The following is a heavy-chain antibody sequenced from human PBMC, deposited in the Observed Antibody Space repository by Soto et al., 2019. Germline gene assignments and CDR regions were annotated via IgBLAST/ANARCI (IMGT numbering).Heavy chain of an antibody. CDR3: ARGPTILNP. CDR1: GDSVSSNNAA. V-gene: IGHV6-1*01. Sequence: QVQLQQSGPGLVKPSQTLLLICVISGDSVSSNNAAWNWIRQSPSRGLEWLGRTYYRSKWYSVSAVSVKGRLTIKADTSQNQFSLQLDSVTPEDTAVYYCARGPTILNPWGQGTLVTVSS. J-gene: IGHJ5*02. CDR2: TYYRSKWYS. D-gene: IGHD3-3*01.